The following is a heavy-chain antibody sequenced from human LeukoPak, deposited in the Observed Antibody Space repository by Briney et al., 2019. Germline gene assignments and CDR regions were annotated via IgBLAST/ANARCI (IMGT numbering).Heavy chain of an antibody. CDR2: IYYSGST. CDR3: ARGQQWLVTPYN. V-gene: IGHV4-61*01. J-gene: IGHJ4*02. D-gene: IGHD6-19*01. CDR1: GGSIRSSYYY. Sequence: LETLSLTCTVSGGSIRSSYYYWSWIRQPPGKGLEWIGYIYYSGSTNYNPSLKSRVTISVDTSKNQFSLKLSSVTAADTAVYYCARGQQWLVTPYNWGQGTLVTVSS.